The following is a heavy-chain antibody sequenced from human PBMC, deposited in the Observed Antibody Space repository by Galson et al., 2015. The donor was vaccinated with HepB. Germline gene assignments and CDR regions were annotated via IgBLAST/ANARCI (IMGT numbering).Heavy chain of an antibody. Sequence: SLRLSCAASGFSFTDVWMSWVRQAPGKGLEWVGRIKGPGGAKDYGAPVKGRFIISRDESKTILYLQMNSLKTEDTAVYYCSAVGSYGEFFNNWGQGTPVTVSS. V-gene: IGHV3-15*01. CDR3: SAVGSYGEFFNN. J-gene: IGHJ1*01. CDR1: GFSFTDVW. CDR2: IKGPGGAK. D-gene: IGHD3-10*01.